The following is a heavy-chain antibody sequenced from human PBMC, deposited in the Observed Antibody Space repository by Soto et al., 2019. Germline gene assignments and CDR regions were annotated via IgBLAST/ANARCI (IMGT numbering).Heavy chain of an antibody. D-gene: IGHD3-3*01. Sequence: PGGSLRLSCAASGFTFSSYGMHWVRQAPGKGLEWVAVIWYDGSNKYYADSVKGRFTISRDNSKNTLYLQMNSLRAEDTAVYYCARDTRLSPYYDFWSGPFDYWGQGTLVTVSS. CDR1: GFTFSSYG. J-gene: IGHJ4*02. CDR3: ARDTRLSPYYDFWSGPFDY. CDR2: IWYDGSNK. V-gene: IGHV3-33*01.